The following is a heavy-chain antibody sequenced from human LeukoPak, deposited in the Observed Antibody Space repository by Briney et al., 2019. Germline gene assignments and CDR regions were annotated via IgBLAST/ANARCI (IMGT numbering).Heavy chain of an antibody. V-gene: IGHV3-30*07. CDR1: GFKFFTFA. CDR2: ISYDGSNK. Sequence: GGSLRLSCEASGFKFFTFAMHWVRRAPGKGLEWVAIISYDGSNKYYGDSVKGRFTISRDNAKNTLYLQMNSLRAEDTAVYYCASTPTERDGYHEYWGQGTLVTVSS. D-gene: IGHD5-24*01. J-gene: IGHJ4*02. CDR3: ASTPTERDGYHEY.